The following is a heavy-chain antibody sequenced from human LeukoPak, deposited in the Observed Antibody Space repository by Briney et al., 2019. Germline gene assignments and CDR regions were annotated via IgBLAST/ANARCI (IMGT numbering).Heavy chain of an antibody. V-gene: IGHV3-53*01. Sequence: PGGSLRLSCAASGFTVITNDMTWVRQAPGKGLEWVSVIYSDGNTKYADSVQSRFTISRDKSKNTLYLEMNSLSPDDTAVYYCARGVEPLAANTLAYWGEGTLVTVSS. D-gene: IGHD1-14*01. CDR2: IYSDGNT. CDR3: ARGVEPLAANTLAY. J-gene: IGHJ4*02. CDR1: GFTVITND.